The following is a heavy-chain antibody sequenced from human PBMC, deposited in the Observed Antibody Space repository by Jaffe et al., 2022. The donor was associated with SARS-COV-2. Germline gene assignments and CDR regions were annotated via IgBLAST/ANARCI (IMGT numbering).Heavy chain of an antibody. CDR1: GFTFSSYS. J-gene: IGHJ4*02. Sequence: EVQLVESGGGLVKPGGSLRLSCAASGFTFSSYSMNWVRQAPGKGLEWVSSISSSSSYIYYADSVKGRFTISRDNAKNSLYLQMNSLRAEDTAVYYCASRTTVTTDYWGQGTLVTVSS. CDR3: ASRTTVTTDY. D-gene: IGHD4-17*01. V-gene: IGHV3-21*01. CDR2: ISSSSSYI.